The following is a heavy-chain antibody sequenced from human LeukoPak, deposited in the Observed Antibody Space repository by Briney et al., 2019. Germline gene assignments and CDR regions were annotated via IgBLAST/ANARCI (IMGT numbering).Heavy chain of an antibody. CDR3: NSRDIEGLGY. V-gene: IGHV3-73*01. CDR2: IISKANSYAT. D-gene: IGHD2-21*01. Sequence: GGSLRLSCAASGFTFSGSTMLWVRQASGKGREWVGRIISKANSYATAYAASVKGRFTISRDDSKNTAYLQMNSLKTEDTAVYYCNSRDIEGLGYWGQGTLVTVSS. J-gene: IGHJ4*02. CDR1: GFTFSGST.